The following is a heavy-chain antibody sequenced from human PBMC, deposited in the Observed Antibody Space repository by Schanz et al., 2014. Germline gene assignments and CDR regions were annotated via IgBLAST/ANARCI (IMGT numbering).Heavy chain of an antibody. CDR3: AKIERNED. Sequence: DVQLLESGGGLVQPGGSLRLSCAASGFTFTNYAMSWVRQAPGKGLEWVSTIGTSGGTNYAESVKGRFTISRDNSKNTLYLQMNSLRAEDTAVYFCAKIERNEDCGQGTLVTVSS. D-gene: IGHD1-1*01. CDR2: IGTSGGT. J-gene: IGHJ4*02. CDR1: GFTFTNYA. V-gene: IGHV3-23*01.